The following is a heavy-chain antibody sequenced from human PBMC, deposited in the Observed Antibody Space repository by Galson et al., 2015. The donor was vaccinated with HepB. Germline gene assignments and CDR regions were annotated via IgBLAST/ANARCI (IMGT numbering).Heavy chain of an antibody. D-gene: IGHD5-12*01. Sequence: SLRLSCAASGFSVSDNYMNWVRQAPGKGLEWVSTIPRRGSTYHADSVKGRFIISRDNSKNTLFLQMNSLRAEDTAVYYCARSLRGYSGYDSFDYWGQGTLVTVSS. V-gene: IGHV3-53*01. CDR2: IPRRGST. CDR3: ARSLRGYSGYDSFDY. J-gene: IGHJ4*02. CDR1: GFSVSDNY.